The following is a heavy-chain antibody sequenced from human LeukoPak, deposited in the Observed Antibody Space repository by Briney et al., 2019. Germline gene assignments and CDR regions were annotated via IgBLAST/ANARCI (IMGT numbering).Heavy chain of an antibody. V-gene: IGHV3-74*01. CDR2: INSDGNSI. Sequence: GGSLRLSCAASGFTFSSYWMHWVRRAPGKGLVWVSRINSDGNSISYADSVKGRFTISRDNAKNTLYLQMNSLRAEDTAVYYCARAGYYRFDYWGQGTLLTVSS. CDR1: GFTFSSYW. CDR3: ARAGYYRFDY. D-gene: IGHD2/OR15-2a*01. J-gene: IGHJ4*02.